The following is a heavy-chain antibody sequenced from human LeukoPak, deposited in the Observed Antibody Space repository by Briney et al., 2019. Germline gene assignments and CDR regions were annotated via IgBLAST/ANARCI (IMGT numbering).Heavy chain of an antibody. D-gene: IGHD4-17*01. CDR3: ARDLYGDYAGDY. V-gene: IGHV3-21*01. CDR1: RSTFTSYS. Sequence: GGSLRLSCAASRSTFTSYSMNWVRQAPGKGLEWVSSISSSSSYIYYADSVKGRFTISRDNAKNSLYLQMNSLRAEDTAVYYCARDLYGDYAGDYWGQGTLVTVSS. J-gene: IGHJ4*02. CDR2: ISSSSSYI.